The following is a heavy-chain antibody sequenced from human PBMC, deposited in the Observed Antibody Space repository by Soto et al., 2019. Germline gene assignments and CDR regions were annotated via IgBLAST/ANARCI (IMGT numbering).Heavy chain of an antibody. Sequence: LRLSCAASGFTFSSYGMHWVRQAPGKGLEWVAVIWYDGSNKYYADSVKGRFTISRDNSKNTLYLQMNSLRAEDTAVYYCARDRGVVTAIAGAFDYWGQGTLVTV. V-gene: IGHV3-33*01. D-gene: IGHD2-21*02. CDR1: GFTFSSYG. CDR2: IWYDGSNK. CDR3: ARDRGVVTAIAGAFDY. J-gene: IGHJ4*02.